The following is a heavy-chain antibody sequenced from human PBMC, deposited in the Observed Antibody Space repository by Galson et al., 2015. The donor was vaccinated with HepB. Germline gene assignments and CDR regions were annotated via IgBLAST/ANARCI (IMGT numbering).Heavy chain of an antibody. CDR1: GYSFTTYW. J-gene: IGHJ4*02. CDR2: IDPSDSYI. Sequence: SGAEVKKPGESLRISCKGSGYSFTTYWISWVRQMPTKGLEWMGRIDPSDSYIEYSPSFQGYVTISVDKSMSTTYLQWSSLKAADTAIYYCARDFGSDHYWGQGTLVTVSS. V-gene: IGHV5-10-1*01. CDR3: ARDFGSDHY. D-gene: IGHD3-10*01.